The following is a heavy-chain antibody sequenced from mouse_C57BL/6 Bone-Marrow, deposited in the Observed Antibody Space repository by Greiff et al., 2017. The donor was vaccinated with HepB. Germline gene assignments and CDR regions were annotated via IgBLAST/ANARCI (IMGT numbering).Heavy chain of an antibody. CDR3: APAYYSAMDY. Sequence: VQLQQSGPELVKPGASVKISCKASGYSFTGYYMNWVKQSPEKSLEWIGEINPSTGGTTYNQKFKAKATLTVDKSSSTAYMQLKSLTSEDSAVYYCAPAYYSAMDYWGQGTSVTVSS. V-gene: IGHV1-42*01. D-gene: IGHD2-12*01. CDR1: GYSFTGYY. CDR2: INPSTGGT. J-gene: IGHJ4*01.